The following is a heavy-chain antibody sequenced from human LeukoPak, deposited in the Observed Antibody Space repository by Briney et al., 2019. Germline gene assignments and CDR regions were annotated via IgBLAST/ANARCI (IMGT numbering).Heavy chain of an antibody. CDR1: GDSISTSNSY. D-gene: IGHD3-3*01. Sequence: PSETLSLTCTVSGDSISTSNSYWGWIRQPPGKGLEWIGSIYYSGNTYYNASLKSRVTISVDTSKHQFSLKLTSVTAADTAVYYCASFPPYDFWSGYYPYWGQGTLVTVSS. V-gene: IGHV4-39*01. CDR2: IYYSGNT. CDR3: ASFPPYDFWSGYYPY. J-gene: IGHJ4*02.